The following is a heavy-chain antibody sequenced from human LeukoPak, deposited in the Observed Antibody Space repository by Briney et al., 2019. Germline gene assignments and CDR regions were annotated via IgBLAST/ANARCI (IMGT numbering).Heavy chain of an antibody. CDR2: IYYSGST. J-gene: IGHJ4*02. CDR1: GGSISSGGYY. CDR3: ARGIHTDDYGDYDPGDYYFDY. D-gene: IGHD4-17*01. V-gene: IGHV4-31*03. Sequence: SETLSLTCTVSGGSISSGGYYWSWIRQHPGKGLEWIGYIYYSGSTYYNPSLKSRVTISVDTSKNQFSLKLSSVTAADTAVYYCARGIHTDDYGDYDPGDYYFDYWGQGTLVTVS.